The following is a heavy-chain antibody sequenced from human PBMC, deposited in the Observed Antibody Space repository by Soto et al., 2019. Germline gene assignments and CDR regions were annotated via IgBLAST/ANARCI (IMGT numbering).Heavy chain of an antibody. CDR1: GGTFSSYA. D-gene: IGHD6-19*01. J-gene: IGHJ6*02. Sequence: ASVKVSCKASGGTFSSYAISWVRQAPGQGLEWMGGINAGNGNTKYSQKFQGRVTITRDTSASTAYMELSSLRSEDTAVYYCASSDLAVGGTGVLLFDYYYGMDVWGQGTTVTVAS. V-gene: IGHV1-3*01. CDR2: INAGNGNT. CDR3: ASSDLAVGGTGVLLFDYYYGMDV.